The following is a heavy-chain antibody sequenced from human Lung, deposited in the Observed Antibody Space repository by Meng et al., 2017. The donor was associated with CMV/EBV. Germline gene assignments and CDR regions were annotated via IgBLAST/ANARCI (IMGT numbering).Heavy chain of an antibody. CDR1: GYTFKRYA. Sequence: QVQLVQSGGEVKMPGASVKVSCKTSGYTFKRYAITWVRQAPGQGLEWMGWINPYNGNTDHAQNLQARLTMTTDTSTSTVYMELGSLRSDDTAVYYCARGRVSYSSSSSLNYWGQGTLVTVSS. J-gene: IGHJ4*02. CDR2: INPYNGNT. CDR3: ARGRVSYSSSSSLNY. D-gene: IGHD6-6*01. V-gene: IGHV1-18*01.